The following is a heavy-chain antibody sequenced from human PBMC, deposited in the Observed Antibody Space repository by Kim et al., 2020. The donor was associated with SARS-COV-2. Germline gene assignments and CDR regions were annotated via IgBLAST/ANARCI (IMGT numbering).Heavy chain of an antibody. Sequence: GGSLRLSCAASGFTFSSYAMHWVRQAPGKGLEWVAVISYDGSNKYYADSVKGRFTISRDNSKNTLYLQMNSLRAEDTAVYYCARDEGGDCSSTSCYEAHFDYWGQGTLVTVSS. CDR2: ISYDGSNK. V-gene: IGHV3-30*04. CDR1: GFTFSSYA. D-gene: IGHD2-2*01. CDR3: ARDEGGDCSSTSCYEAHFDY. J-gene: IGHJ4*02.